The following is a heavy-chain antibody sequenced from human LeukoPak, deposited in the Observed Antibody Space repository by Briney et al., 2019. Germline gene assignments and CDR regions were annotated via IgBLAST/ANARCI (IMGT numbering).Heavy chain of an antibody. CDR3: VGSGSRAHFIVVVPAANYDY. J-gene: IGHJ4*02. D-gene: IGHD2-2*01. CDR2: IKQDGGEK. V-gene: IGHV3-7*01. CDR1: GFTFSSYW. Sequence: PGGSLRLSCAASGFTFSSYWMSWVRQAPGKGLEWVANIKQDGGEKYYVDSVKGRFTISRDNAKNSLYLQMNSLRAEDTAVYYCVGSGSRAHFIVVVPAANYDYWGQGTLVTVSS.